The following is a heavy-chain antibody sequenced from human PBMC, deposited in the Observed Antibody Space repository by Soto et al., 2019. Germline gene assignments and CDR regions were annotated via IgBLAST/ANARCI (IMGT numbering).Heavy chain of an antibody. CDR2: IIPIFGTA. Sequence: SVKVSCKASGGTFSSYANSWVREAPGQGLEWMGGIIPIFGTANYAQKFQGRVTITADESTSTAYMELSSLRSEDTAVYYCARANFVGVVPAAIPVYYYCYGMDVWGQGTTVTVSS. CDR1: GGTFSSYA. D-gene: IGHD2-2*02. CDR3: ARANFVGVVPAAIPVYYYCYGMDV. J-gene: IGHJ6*02. V-gene: IGHV1-69*13.